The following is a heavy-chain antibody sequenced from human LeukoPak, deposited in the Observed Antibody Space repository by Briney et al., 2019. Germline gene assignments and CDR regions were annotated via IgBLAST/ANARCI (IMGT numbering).Heavy chain of an antibody. D-gene: IGHD6-19*01. J-gene: IGHJ4*02. CDR2: INGDGSST. V-gene: IGHV3-74*01. Sequence: SGGSLRLSCAASGFTFSSYWMHWVRQAPGKGLVWVSRINGDGSSTSYADSVKGRFTISRDDSKNSLYLQMNSLKIEDTAVYYCLRFGYYSGWYPDYWGQGTLVTVSS. CDR1: GFTFSSYW. CDR3: LRFGYYSGWYPDY.